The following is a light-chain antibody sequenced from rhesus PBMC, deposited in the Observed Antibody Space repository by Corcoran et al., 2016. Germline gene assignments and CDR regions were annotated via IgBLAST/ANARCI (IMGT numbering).Light chain of an antibody. CDR1: QGISKW. J-gene: IGKJ2*01. Sequence: DIQMTQSPSSLSASVGDRVTITCRASQGISKWLAWYQQKPGKAPKLLIYRASNLETGVPPRFSGSGSGTAFTLTISSLQPEDIATYYCQQHDNSPYSFGQGTEVEIK. CDR3: QQHDNSPYS. CDR2: RAS. V-gene: IGKV1-69*01.